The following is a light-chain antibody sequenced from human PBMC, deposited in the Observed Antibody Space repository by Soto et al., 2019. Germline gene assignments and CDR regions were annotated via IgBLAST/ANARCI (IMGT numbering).Light chain of an antibody. V-gene: IGKV3-11*01. J-gene: IGKJ5*01. Sequence: EIVLTQSPAVLSLSPGERATLSCRASRTVGSSLAWYQQTPGQAPRLLIYGASNRATGIPARFSGSGSGTDFTLTISSLEPEDFAVCYCQQYSNWPITFGQGTRLEIK. CDR2: GAS. CDR1: RTVGSS. CDR3: QQYSNWPIT.